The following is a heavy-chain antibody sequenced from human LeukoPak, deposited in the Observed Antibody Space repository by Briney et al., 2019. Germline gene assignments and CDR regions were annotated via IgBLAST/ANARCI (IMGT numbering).Heavy chain of an antibody. Sequence: GGSLRLSCAASGFIFSSYAMHWVRQAPGMGPEWVAIIWYDGSNKYYAESVEGRFTISRDNSKNTLYLQMNSLRAEDTAVYSCARGLGYSYGYGIDYWGQGTLVIASS. CDR2: IWYDGSNK. CDR1: GFIFSSYA. D-gene: IGHD5-18*01. V-gene: IGHV3-33*01. CDR3: ARGLGYSYGYGIDY. J-gene: IGHJ4*02.